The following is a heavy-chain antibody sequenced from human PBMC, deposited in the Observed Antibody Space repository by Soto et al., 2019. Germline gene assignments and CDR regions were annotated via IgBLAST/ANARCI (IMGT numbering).Heavy chain of an antibody. Sequence: GGSLRLSCAASGFTFSSYSMNWVRQAPGKGLEWVSYISSSSSTIYYADSVKGRFTISRDNAKNSLYLQMNSLRAEDTAVYYCAPSPYYYYMDVWGKGTTVTVSS. CDR1: GFTFSSYS. V-gene: IGHV3-48*01. CDR2: ISSSSSTI. D-gene: IGHD2-2*01. CDR3: APSPYYYYMDV. J-gene: IGHJ6*03.